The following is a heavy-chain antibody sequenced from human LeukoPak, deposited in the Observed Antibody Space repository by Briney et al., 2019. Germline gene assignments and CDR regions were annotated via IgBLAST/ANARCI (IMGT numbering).Heavy chain of an antibody. V-gene: IGHV1-8*03. Sequence: ASVKVSCKASGYTFTSYDINWVRQATGQGLEWMGWMNPNSGNTGYAQKFQGRVTITRNTSISTAYMELSSLRSEDTAVYYCARSRSSSRYFYWGQGTLVTVSS. CDR2: MNPNSGNT. CDR3: ARSRSSSRYFY. D-gene: IGHD6-13*01. CDR1: GYTFTSYD. J-gene: IGHJ4*02.